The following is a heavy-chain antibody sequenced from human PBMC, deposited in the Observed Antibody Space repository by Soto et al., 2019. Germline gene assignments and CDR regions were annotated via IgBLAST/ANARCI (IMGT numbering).Heavy chain of an antibody. V-gene: IGHV3-21*04. CDR3: ARDGKGAMSWFDP. CDR2: ISIRSTYI. D-gene: IGHD1-26*01. Sequence: GGSLRLSCVASGFTFSSYAMNWVRQAPGKGLEWVSSISIRSTYIYYADSVKGRFTISRDNARNSLYLQMNSLRAEDTALYYCARDGKGAMSWFDPWGQGTPVTVSS. CDR1: GFTFSSYA. J-gene: IGHJ5*02.